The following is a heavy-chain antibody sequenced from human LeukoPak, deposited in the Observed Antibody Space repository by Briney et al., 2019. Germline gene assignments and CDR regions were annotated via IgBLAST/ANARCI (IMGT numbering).Heavy chain of an antibody. V-gene: IGHV5-51*01. D-gene: IGHD4-17*01. CDR2: IDPFDSDT. J-gene: IGHJ4*02. CDR3: ARQHGDQRWYYFDY. CDR1: GYSFTTYS. Sequence: GESLKISCKGSGYSFTTYSIGWVRQMPGKGLEWMGIIDPFDSDTTYSPSFQGQVTISADKSINTAYLQWSSLKASDTAMYYCARQHGDQRWYYFDYWGQGTLVTVSS.